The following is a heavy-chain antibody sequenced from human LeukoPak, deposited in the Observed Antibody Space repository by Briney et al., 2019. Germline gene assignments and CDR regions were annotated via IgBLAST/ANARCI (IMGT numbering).Heavy chain of an antibody. J-gene: IGHJ3*02. V-gene: IGHV4-38-2*02. D-gene: IGHD5-18*01. CDR1: GYSISSGYY. CDR2: IYHSGST. CDR3: ARRDTPMEYDAFDI. Sequence: PSKTLSLTCTVSGYSISSGYYWGWIRQPPGKGLEWIGSIYHSGSTYYNPSLKSRVTISVDTSKNQFSLGLTSVTAADTAVYYCARRDTPMEYDAFDIWGQGTMVTVSS.